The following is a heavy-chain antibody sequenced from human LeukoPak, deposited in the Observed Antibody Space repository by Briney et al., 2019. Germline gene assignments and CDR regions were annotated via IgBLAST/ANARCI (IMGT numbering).Heavy chain of an antibody. J-gene: IGHJ4*02. D-gene: IGHD6-19*01. CDR1: GFTFSSYE. V-gene: IGHV3-48*03. Sequence: GGSLRLSCAASGFTFSSYEMNWVRQAPGKGLEWVSYISSSGSTIYYADSVKGRFTISRDNAKNSLYLQMNSLRAEDTAVYYCAKETYSSGRTNDYWGQGTLVTVSS. CDR2: ISSSGSTI. CDR3: AKETYSSGRTNDY.